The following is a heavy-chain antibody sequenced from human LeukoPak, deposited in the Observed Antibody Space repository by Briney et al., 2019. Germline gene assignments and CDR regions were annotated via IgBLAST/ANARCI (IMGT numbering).Heavy chain of an antibody. CDR3: ARVEGYYDSSGYRLLDY. D-gene: IGHD3-22*01. Sequence: ASVKVSCKASGGTFSSYAISWVRQAPGQGLEWMGWINPNSGGTDYAQKFQGRVTMTRDTSISTAYMELSRLRSDDTAVYYCARVEGYYDSSGYRLLDYWGQGTLVTVSS. CDR1: GGTFSSYA. CDR2: INPNSGGT. V-gene: IGHV1-2*02. J-gene: IGHJ4*02.